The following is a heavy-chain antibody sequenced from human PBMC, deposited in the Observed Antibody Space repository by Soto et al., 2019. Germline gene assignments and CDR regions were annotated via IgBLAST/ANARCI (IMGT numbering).Heavy chain of an antibody. CDR2: MFYSAGM. CDR3: ARQSRHVVVVTAVMSAFDI. D-gene: IGHD2-21*02. CDR1: GGSISSTTYY. V-gene: IGHV4-39*01. Sequence: LSLTCTVSGGSISSTTYYWGWIRQPPGKGLEWIGNMFYSAGMCYNPSLRSRVTISVDTSKNQFSLKLRSVTAADTAVYYCARQSRHVVVVTAVMSAFDIWGQGTTVTVSS. J-gene: IGHJ3*02.